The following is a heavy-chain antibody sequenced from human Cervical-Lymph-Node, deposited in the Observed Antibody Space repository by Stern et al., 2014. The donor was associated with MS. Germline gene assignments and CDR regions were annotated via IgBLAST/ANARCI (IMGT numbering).Heavy chain of an antibody. D-gene: IGHD2-21*02. Sequence: VQLEESGAAVKKPGASVKVSCKVSVFTLSALSMHWERQAPGTGHEWMGGFDPEHGETRYAQKFQGRVTMAEDRSTDTAYMELSSLRSEDTGVYYCATHRGRVTYYYGMDVWGQGTTVTVSS. CDR2: FDPEHGET. V-gene: IGHV1-24*01. CDR1: VFTLSALS. CDR3: ATHRGRVTYYYGMDV. J-gene: IGHJ6*02.